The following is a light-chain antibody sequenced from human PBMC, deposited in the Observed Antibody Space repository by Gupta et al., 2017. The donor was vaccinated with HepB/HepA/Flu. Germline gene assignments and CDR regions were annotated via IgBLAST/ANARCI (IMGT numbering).Light chain of an antibody. CDR1: SNDFGDYDY. V-gene: IGLV2-8*01. Sequence: QSALTQPPSASGSPGQSVTIYCTGTSNDFGDYDYVSWYQQHPGQAPKLMIFQVNKRPSGVPDRFSGSKSGNTASLTVSGLQAEDEAHYYCSSYAGSNNPPWVFGGGTKLTVL. J-gene: IGLJ3*02. CDR2: QVN. CDR3: SSYAGSNNPPWV.